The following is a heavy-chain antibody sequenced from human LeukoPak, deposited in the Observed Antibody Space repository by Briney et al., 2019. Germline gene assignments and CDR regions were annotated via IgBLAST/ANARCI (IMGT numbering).Heavy chain of an antibody. CDR1: DVSISDSY. CDR3: ARGVIAAGGNDFDY. V-gene: IGHV4-59*01. Sequence: SETLSLTCTVSDVSISDSYWSWIRQSPGKGLEWIGYIFYTGFTHYNPSLESRVTISVDTSKKQFSLRLKSVTAADTAVYYCARGVIAAGGNDFDYWGQGTLVTVSS. D-gene: IGHD6-13*01. J-gene: IGHJ4*02. CDR2: IFYTGFT.